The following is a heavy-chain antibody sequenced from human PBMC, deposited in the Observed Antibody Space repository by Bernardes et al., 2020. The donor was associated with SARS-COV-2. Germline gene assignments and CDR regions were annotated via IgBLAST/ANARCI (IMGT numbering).Heavy chain of an antibody. CDR2: IAIYHGKT. J-gene: IGHJ4*02. Sequence: SVKVSCKASVDTFIRHGISWVRQAPGQGLEWMGGIAIYHGKTEFAQKFQDRVTLTTDIPANTVYMELRSLKSDDTAVYYCARADLSGNYYDYYFDTWGQGTPVSVSS. V-gene: IGHV1-18*01. D-gene: IGHD5-12*01. CDR1: VDTFIRHG. CDR3: ARADLSGNYYDYYFDT.